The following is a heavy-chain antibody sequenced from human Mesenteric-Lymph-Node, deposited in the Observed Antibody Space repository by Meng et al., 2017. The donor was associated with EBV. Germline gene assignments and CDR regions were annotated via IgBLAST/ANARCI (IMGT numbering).Heavy chain of an antibody. CDR1: GGSVSSVSYY. J-gene: IGHJ4*02. CDR2: VYYSGST. V-gene: IGHV4-61*01. Sequence: HLQESGPGLVKPAETLPLTCTVSGGSVSSVSYYWNWIRQPPGKGLEWIGYVYYSGSTKYNPSLKSRVTISVDTSKNQFSLKLTSVTAADTAVYYCARDPYGATDFWGQGTLVTVSS. D-gene: IGHD4-17*01. CDR3: ARDPYGATDF.